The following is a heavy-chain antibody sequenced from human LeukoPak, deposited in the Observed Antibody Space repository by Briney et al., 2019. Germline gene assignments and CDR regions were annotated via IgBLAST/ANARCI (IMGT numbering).Heavy chain of an antibody. CDR2: INHSGST. Sequence: SETLSLTCAVYGGSFSGYYWSWIRQPPGKGLEWIGEINHSGSTNYNPSLKSRVTISVDTSKNQFSLKLSSVTAADTAVYYCARSNTMVRGVSFFDYWGQGTLVTVSS. CDR3: ARSNTMVRGVSFFDY. J-gene: IGHJ4*02. D-gene: IGHD3-10*01. CDR1: GGSFSGYY. V-gene: IGHV4-34*01.